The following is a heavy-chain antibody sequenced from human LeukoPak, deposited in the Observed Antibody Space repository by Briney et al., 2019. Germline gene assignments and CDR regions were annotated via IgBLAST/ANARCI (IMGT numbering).Heavy chain of an antibody. V-gene: IGHV1-18*01. J-gene: IGHJ4*02. CDR3: ARAVPLGYCSGGSCYSYFDY. CDR2: ISAYNGNT. D-gene: IGHD2-15*01. Sequence: ASVKVSCKASGYTFTSYGISWVRQAPGQGLEWMGWISAYNGNTNYAQKLQGRVTMTTDTSTSTAYMELRSLRSDDTAVYYCARAVPLGYCSGGSCYSYFDYWGQGTLVTVSS. CDR1: GYTFTSYG.